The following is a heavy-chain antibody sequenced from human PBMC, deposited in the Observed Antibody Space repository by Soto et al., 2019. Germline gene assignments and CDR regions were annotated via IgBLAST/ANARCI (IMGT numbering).Heavy chain of an antibody. V-gene: IGHV1-69*19. Sequence: QVQLVQSGAEMKKHGSSVKVSCQSSGGTFNTYAMNWVRQAPGQGPEWMGDISPMFGAANYAPKFVDRVTITADASTGTSYMQFSSLTSEDTALYFCAREVQVHTPAFVYWGQGTLVTVSS. J-gene: IGHJ4*02. CDR2: ISPMFGAA. D-gene: IGHD3-10*01. CDR3: AREVQVHTPAFVY. CDR1: GGTFNTYA.